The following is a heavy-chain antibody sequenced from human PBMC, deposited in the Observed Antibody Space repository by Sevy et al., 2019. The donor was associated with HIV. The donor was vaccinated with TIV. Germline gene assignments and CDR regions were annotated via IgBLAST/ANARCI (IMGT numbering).Heavy chain of an antibody. CDR2: IYYSGST. J-gene: IGHJ5*02. V-gene: IGHV4-59*01. Sequence: SETLSLTCTVSSGSISSYYWSWIRQPPGKGLEWIGYIYYSGSTNYNPSLKSRVTISVDTSKNQFSLKLSSVTAADTAVYYCARVSDCSGGSCYSNWFDPWGQGTLVTVSS. CDR1: SGSISSYY. CDR3: ARVSDCSGGSCYSNWFDP. D-gene: IGHD2-15*01.